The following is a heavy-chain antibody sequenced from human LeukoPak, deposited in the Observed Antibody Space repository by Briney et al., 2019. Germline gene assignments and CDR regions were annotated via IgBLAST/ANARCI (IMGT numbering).Heavy chain of an antibody. CDR3: ARAQSRGYNYGPFDY. CDR2: IYYSGST. V-gene: IGHV4-39*07. J-gene: IGHJ4*02. Sequence: PSETLSLTCNVSGGSISSSRYYWGWVRQPPGKGLEWIGSIYYSGSTYYNTFLKSRVTISVDTSNNQFSLKLTSVTAADTAVYYCARAQSRGYNYGPFDYWGQGTLVTVSS. CDR1: GGSISSSRYY. D-gene: IGHD5-18*01.